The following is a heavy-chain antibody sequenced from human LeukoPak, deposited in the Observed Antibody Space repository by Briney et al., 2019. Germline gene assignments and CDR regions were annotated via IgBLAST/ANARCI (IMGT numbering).Heavy chain of an antibody. Sequence: ASVKVSCKASGYTFTSYGISWVRQAPGQGLEWMGWISAYNGNTNYAQKLQGRVTMTTDTSTSTAYMELRSLRSDDTAVYYCARDYQGYGDGGLDGDYWGQGTLVTVSS. D-gene: IGHD4-17*01. V-gene: IGHV1-18*01. CDR3: ARDYQGYGDGGLDGDY. J-gene: IGHJ4*02. CDR2: ISAYNGNT. CDR1: GYTFTSYG.